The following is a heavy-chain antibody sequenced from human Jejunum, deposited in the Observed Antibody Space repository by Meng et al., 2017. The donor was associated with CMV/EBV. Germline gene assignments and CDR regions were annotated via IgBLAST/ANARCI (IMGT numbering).Heavy chain of an antibody. V-gene: IGHV3-23*03. D-gene: IGHD2-2*01. CDR2: ILTGRGGT. CDR1: VFTFRNFA. Sequence: LSCAASVFTFRNFAMTWVRQAPGKGLEWVSVILTGRGGTHYVDSVKGRFTISRDDSKSTMYLQMNSLRAEDTAVYYCAKGSRWVDPWGQGTLVTVSS. CDR3: AKGSRWVDP. J-gene: IGHJ5*02.